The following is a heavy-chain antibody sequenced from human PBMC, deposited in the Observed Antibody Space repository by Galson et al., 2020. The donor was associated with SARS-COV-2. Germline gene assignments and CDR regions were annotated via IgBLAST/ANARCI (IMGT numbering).Heavy chain of an antibody. J-gene: IGHJ4*02. CDR3: ARGDDIAVAGWLYYFGY. D-gene: IGHD6-19*01. Sequence: TGGSLRLSCAASGFTFSDYSMNWVRQAPGKGLEWVSSIRTRSNTIYYADSVAGRFNISRDNAKNSLYLQMNSLRDEDTAVYYCARGDDIAVAGWLYYFGYWGQGTLVTVAS. CDR1: GFTFSDYS. V-gene: IGHV3-48*02. CDR2: IRTRSNTI.